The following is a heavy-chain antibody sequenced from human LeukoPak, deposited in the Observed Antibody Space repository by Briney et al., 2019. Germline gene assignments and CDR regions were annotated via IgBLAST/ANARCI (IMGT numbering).Heavy chain of an antibody. J-gene: IGHJ4*02. CDR2: IYSGGST. Sequence: GGSLRLSCAASGFTVSSNYMSWVRQAPGKGLEWVSVIYSGGSTYYADSVKGRFTISRDNSKNTLYLQMNSLRAEDTAVYYCARDPYYGSGSDYWGQGTLVTVSS. V-gene: IGHV3-53*01. CDR1: GFTVSSNY. D-gene: IGHD3-10*01. CDR3: ARDPYYGSGSDY.